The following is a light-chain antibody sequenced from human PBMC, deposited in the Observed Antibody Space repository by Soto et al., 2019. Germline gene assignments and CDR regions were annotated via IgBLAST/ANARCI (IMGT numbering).Light chain of an antibody. CDR3: QQAASFPFT. Sequence: DIQLTQSPASVSAAVGDRINISCRASQPIKTWLAWYQQKPGKGPKLLIYTASSLETGVPSRFSGSGSGTDFTLTISRLQPEDAAIYSCQQAASFPFTFGHGAKV. CDR2: TAS. CDR1: QPIKTW. V-gene: IGKV1-12*02. J-gene: IGKJ3*01.